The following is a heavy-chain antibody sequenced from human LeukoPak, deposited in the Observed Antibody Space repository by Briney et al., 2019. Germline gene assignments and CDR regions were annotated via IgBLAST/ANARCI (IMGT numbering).Heavy chain of an antibody. J-gene: IGHJ4*02. Sequence: SGGSLRLSCAASGFTFDDYAMHWVRQAPGKGLEWVSGISWNSGIIGYADSVKGRFTISRDNAKNSLYLQMNSLRAEDTAVYYCARDHIPDTAMVIVDYWGQGTLVTVSS. CDR2: ISWNSGII. V-gene: IGHV3-9*01. CDR3: ARDHIPDTAMVIVDY. CDR1: GFTFDDYA. D-gene: IGHD5-18*01.